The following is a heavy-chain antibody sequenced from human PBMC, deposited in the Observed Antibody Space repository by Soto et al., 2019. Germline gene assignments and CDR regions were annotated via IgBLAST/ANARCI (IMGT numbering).Heavy chain of an antibody. Sequence: GYSNRRSQYRDRKKQPPGKGLEWIGSIYYSGSTYYNPSLKSRVTISVDTSKNQFSLKLSSVTAADTAVYYCARGYYDILTGYQLDYWGQGTLVTVSS. CDR3: ARGYYDILTGYQLDY. CDR1: GYSNRRSQY. J-gene: IGHJ4*02. D-gene: IGHD3-9*01. V-gene: IGHV4-39*01. CDR2: IYYSGST.